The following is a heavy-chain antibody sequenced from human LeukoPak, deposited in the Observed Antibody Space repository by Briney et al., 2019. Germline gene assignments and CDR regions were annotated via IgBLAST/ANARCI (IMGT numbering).Heavy chain of an antibody. J-gene: IGHJ4*02. CDR3: ARDAPEEGIDY. Sequence: GASVKVSCKASVCTFSSYAISWVRQAPGRGLEWMGGIIPIFGTANYAQKFQGRVTITADESTSTAYMELSSLRSEDTAVYYCARDAPEEGIDYWGQGTLVTVSS. D-gene: IGHD1-14*01. CDR1: VCTFSSYA. CDR2: IIPIFGTA. V-gene: IGHV1-69*13.